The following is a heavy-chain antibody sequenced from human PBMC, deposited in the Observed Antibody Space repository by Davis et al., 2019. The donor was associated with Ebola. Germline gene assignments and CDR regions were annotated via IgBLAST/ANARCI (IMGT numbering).Heavy chain of an antibody. V-gene: IGHV1-8*02. CDR1: AGTFSSYA. CDR2: MSPNSGNT. Sequence: ASVKVSCKASAGTFSSYAISWVRQATGQGLEWMGWMSPNSGNTGYAQKFQGRVTMTRNTSISTAYMELSSLRSEDTAVYYCARRVAARPNWFDPWGQGTLVTVSS. D-gene: IGHD6-6*01. J-gene: IGHJ5*02. CDR3: ARRVAARPNWFDP.